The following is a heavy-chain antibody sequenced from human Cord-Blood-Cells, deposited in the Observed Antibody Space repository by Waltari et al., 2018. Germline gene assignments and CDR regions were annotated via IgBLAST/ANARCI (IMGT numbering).Heavy chain of an antibody. V-gene: IGHV6-1*01. CDR3: ARERYSYGYYFDS. Sequence: QVQLQQSGPGLVKPSQTLSPTCAISGDSVSTNSATRNWIRQSPSRGLEWLGSTSYTAKRYNDYAGSVKRRITINPDTSKHHFSLQLNSVTPEDPAVYYCARERYSYGYYFDSWGQGPLVTVSS. CDR1: GDSVSTNSAT. J-gene: IGHJ4*02. CDR2: TSYTAKRYN. D-gene: IGHD5-18*01.